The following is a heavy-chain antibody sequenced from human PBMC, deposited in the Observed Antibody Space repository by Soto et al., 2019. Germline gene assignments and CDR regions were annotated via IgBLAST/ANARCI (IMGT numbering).Heavy chain of an antibody. CDR3: ARRPNYYDSSRNWFDP. J-gene: IGHJ5*02. CDR2: IYHSGST. Sequence: SETLSLTCAVSGDSISSGGYSWNWIRQPPGKGLEWIGYIYHSGSTNYNPSLKSRVTISVDRSKNQFSLKLSSVTAADTAVYYSARRPNYYDSSRNWFDPWGQGTLVTVSS. V-gene: IGHV4-30-2*01. D-gene: IGHD3-22*01. CDR1: GDSISSGGYS.